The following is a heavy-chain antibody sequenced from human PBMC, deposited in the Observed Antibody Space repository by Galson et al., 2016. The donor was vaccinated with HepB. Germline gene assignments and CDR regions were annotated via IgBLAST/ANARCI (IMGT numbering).Heavy chain of an antibody. CDR3: ARQTRDIGGFNYGSATFLFDF. CDR2: IDPRASYT. V-gene: IGHV5-10-1*01. J-gene: IGHJ4*02. D-gene: IGHD3-10*01. CDR1: GYIFANCL. Sequence: QSGAEVKKPGESLRISCQGSGYIFANCLISWVRQMHGKGLEWIGRIDPRASYTTYNPSFHGHVTISADPSITSVYLQWSSLEASDTAIFFCARQTRDIGGFNYGSATFLFDFWGQGTLVTVSS.